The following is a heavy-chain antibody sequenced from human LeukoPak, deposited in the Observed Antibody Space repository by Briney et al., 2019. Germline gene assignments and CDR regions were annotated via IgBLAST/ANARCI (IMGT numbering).Heavy chain of an antibody. D-gene: IGHD5-24*01. CDR2: LTYDGSNK. J-gene: IGHJ4*02. V-gene: IGHV3-30*18. CDR1: GFTFSTYG. CDR3: AKGDLKWLQLTYFDY. Sequence: GGSLRLSCAASGFTFSTYGMHWVRQAPGKGLEWVATLTYDGSNKFYADSVKGRFTISRDNSKNTLYLQVSSLRADDTAVYYCAKGDLKWLQLTYFDYWGQGTLVTVSS.